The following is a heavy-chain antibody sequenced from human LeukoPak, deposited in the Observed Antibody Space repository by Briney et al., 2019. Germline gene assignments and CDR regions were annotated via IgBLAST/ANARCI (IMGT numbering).Heavy chain of an antibody. Sequence: ASVKVSCKASEFTFTAYYMHWVRQAPGQGLEWMGIINPSGGSTSYAQKFQGRVTMTRDMSTSTVYMELSSLRSEDTAVCYCARGEVEMAFMDVWGKGTTVTVSS. CDR3: ARGEVEMAFMDV. CDR1: EFTFTAYY. D-gene: IGHD5-24*01. V-gene: IGHV1-46*01. J-gene: IGHJ6*03. CDR2: INPSGGST.